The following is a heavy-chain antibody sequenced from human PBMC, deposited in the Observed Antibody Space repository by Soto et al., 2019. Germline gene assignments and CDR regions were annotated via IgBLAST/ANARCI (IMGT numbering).Heavy chain of an antibody. J-gene: IGHJ6*02. D-gene: IGHD2-15*01. CDR2: ISQSGTT. CDR3: AKKVPAALRLYYFFGLDV. CDR1: GASISSDNR. Sequence: QVQLQESGPGLVKPSGTLSLTCAVSGASISSDNRWTWVGQPPGEGLGWIGEISQSGTTKYNPSLASRVTISVDKSKNQFSLRLTSMTAADTAVYYCAKKVPAALRLYYFFGLDVWGQGTTVTVSS. V-gene: IGHV4-4*02.